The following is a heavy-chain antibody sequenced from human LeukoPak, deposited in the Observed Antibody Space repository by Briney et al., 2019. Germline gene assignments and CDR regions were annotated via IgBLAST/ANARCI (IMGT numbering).Heavy chain of an antibody. CDR2: IKQDESEK. Sequence: GGSLRLSCAASGFTFSAYWMSWVRQAPGKGLEWVANIKQDESEKYCVDSVKGRFTISRDNAKKSLYLQMNSLRAEDTAVYYCARDGGPFDSWGQGTLVTVFS. V-gene: IGHV3-7*03. J-gene: IGHJ4*02. CDR1: GFTFSAYW. CDR3: ARDGGPFDS. D-gene: IGHD3-16*01.